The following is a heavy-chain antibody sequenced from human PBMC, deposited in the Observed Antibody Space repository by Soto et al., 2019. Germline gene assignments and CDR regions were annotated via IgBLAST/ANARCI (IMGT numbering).Heavy chain of an antibody. J-gene: IGHJ4*02. D-gene: IGHD3-22*01. CDR1: GGSFSSFS. Sequence: QVQLVQSGAEVKKPGSSVKVSCKASGGSFSSFSITWVRQAPRQGLEWMGGTIPNFGTANYAQKFQDRLTITADDKPRPAHIAMRSFRSEDPADYYYARCRRHSNSSGYYMYFDDWGQGTPVTV. CDR2: TIPNFGTA. V-gene: IGHV1-69*01. CDR3: ARCRRHSNSSGYYMYFDD.